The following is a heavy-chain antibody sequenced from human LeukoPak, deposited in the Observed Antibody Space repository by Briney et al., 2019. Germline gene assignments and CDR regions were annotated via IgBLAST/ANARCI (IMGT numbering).Heavy chain of an antibody. D-gene: IGHD6-6*01. Sequence: MPGGSLRLSCAASGFTFSSYSMNWVRQAPGKGLEWVSSISSSSSYIYYADSVKGRFTISRDNAKNSLYLQMNSLRAEDTAVYYCARDYLALARPDAFDIWGQGTMVTVSS. CDR3: ARDYLALARPDAFDI. V-gene: IGHV3-21*01. CDR2: ISSSSSYI. CDR1: GFTFSSYS. J-gene: IGHJ3*02.